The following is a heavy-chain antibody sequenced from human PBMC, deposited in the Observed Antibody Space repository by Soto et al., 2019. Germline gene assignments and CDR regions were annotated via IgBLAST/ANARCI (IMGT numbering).Heavy chain of an antibody. CDR2: ISSTGSTI. V-gene: IGHV3-48*03. Sequence: EVQLVESGGGLVQPGGSLRLSCAASGFTFSSYEMNWVRQAPGKGLEWVSYISSTGSTIDYADSLKGRFTVSRDNTKNSRYLQMNSLRAEDTAVYYCARGAPYYYDSSAYYSHGWDVWGQGTKVTVSS. CDR3: ARGAPYYYDSSAYYSHGWDV. D-gene: IGHD3-22*01. J-gene: IGHJ6*02. CDR1: GFTFSSYE.